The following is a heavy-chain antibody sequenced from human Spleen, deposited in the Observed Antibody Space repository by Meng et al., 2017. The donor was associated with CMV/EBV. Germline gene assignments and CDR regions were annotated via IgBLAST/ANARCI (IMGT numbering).Heavy chain of an antibody. V-gene: IGHV1-24*01. Sequence: ASVKVSCKAFGYSFTSYGISWVRQAPGQGLEWMGGFDPEDGETIYAQKFQGRVTMTEDTSTDTAYMELSSLRSEDTAVYYCATARGRRWGQGTLVTVSS. CDR3: ATARGRR. CDR1: GYSFTSYG. D-gene: IGHD2-15*01. CDR2: FDPEDGET. J-gene: IGHJ4*02.